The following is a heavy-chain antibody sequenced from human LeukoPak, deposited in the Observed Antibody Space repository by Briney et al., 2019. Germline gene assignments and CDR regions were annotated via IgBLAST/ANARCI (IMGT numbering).Heavy chain of an antibody. V-gene: IGHV3-30-3*01. D-gene: IGHD2-15*01. J-gene: IGHJ6*02. CDR2: ISYDGSNK. CDR3: ARVGYCSGGSCYAYYYGMDV. CDR1: GFTFSSYA. Sequence: QAGRSLRLSCAASGFTFSSYAMHWVRQAPGKGLEWVAVISYDGSNKYYADSVKGRFTISRDNSKNTLYLQMNSLRAEDTAVYYRARVGYCSGGSCYAYYYGMDVWGQGTTVTVSS.